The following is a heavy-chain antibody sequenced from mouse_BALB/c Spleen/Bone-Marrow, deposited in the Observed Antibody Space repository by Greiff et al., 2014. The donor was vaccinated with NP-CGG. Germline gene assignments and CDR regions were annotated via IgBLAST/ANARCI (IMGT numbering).Heavy chain of an antibody. CDR3: ARDYDYGNYAMDY. V-gene: IGHV1-18*01. CDR2: INPYNGGT. J-gene: IGHJ4*01. Sequence: EVQLQQSGPELVKPGASMKISCKASGYSFTGYSMNWVKQSHGKNLEWIGLINPYNGGTSYNQKFKGKATITVDKSSSTAYMELLSLTSEDSAVYYCARDYDYGNYAMDYWGQGTSVTVS. CDR1: GYSFTGYS. D-gene: IGHD2-4*01.